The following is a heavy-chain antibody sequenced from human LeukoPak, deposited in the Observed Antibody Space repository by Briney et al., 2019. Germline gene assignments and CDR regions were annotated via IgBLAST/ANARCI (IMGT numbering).Heavy chain of an antibody. V-gene: IGHV3-30-3*01. CDR3: ARVAIAARPNDY. CDR2: ISYDGSNK. J-gene: IGHJ4*02. D-gene: IGHD6-6*01. Sequence: GRSLRLSCAASGFTFSSYAMHWVRQAPGKGLEWVAVISYDGSNKYYADSVKGRFTISRDSSKNTLYLQMNSLRAEDTAVYYCARVAIAARPNDYWGQGTLVTVSS. CDR1: GFTFSSYA.